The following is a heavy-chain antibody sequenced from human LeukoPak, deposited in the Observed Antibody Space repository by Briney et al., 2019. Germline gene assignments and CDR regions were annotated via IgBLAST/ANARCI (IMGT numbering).Heavy chain of an antibody. Sequence: SETLSLTCAVYGGSFSGYYWSWIRQPPGKGLEWIGSIFYSGSAYYNPSLKSRVTISVDTSKNQFSLKLSSVTAADTAVYYCARGQPSAGTDDYWGQGTLVTVSS. CDR1: GGSFSGYY. J-gene: IGHJ4*02. CDR2: IFYSGSA. CDR3: ARGQPSAGTDDY. V-gene: IGHV4-34*01. D-gene: IGHD6-13*01.